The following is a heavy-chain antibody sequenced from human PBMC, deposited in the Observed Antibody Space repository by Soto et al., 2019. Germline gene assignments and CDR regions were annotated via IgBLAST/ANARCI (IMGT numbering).Heavy chain of an antibody. D-gene: IGHD1-20*01. CDR1: GFTFSSYG. CDR2: IWYDGSNK. Sequence: QVQLVESGGGVVQPGRSLRLSCAASGFTFSSYGMHWVRQAPGKGLEWVAVIWYDGSNKYYADSVKGRFTISRDNSKNTLYLQMNSLRAEDTAVYYCARVGINGTTFRGLDYWGQGTLVTVSS. V-gene: IGHV3-33*01. J-gene: IGHJ4*02. CDR3: ARVGINGTTFRGLDY.